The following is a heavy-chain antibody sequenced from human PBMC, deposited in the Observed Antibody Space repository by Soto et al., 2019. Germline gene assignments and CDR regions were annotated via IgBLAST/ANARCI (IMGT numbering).Heavy chain of an antibody. CDR2: IIPIFGTA. CDR3: AGGYCSGGSCYQAYYYYYYGMDV. CDR1: GGTFSSYA. D-gene: IGHD2-15*01. J-gene: IGHJ6*02. V-gene: IGHV1-69*13. Sequence: ASVKVSCKASGGTFSSYAISWVRQAPGQGLEWMGGIIPIFGTANYAQKFQGRVTITADESTSTAYMELSSLRSEDTAVYYCAGGYCSGGSCYQAYYYYYYGMDVWGQGTTVTVSS.